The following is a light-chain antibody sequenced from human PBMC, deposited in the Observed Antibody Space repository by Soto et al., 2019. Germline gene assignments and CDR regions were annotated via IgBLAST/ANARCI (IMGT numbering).Light chain of an antibody. J-gene: IGLJ2*01. CDR1: SSDVGGYSY. CDR3: RSLSSITREV. Sequence: QSALTQPASVSGSPGQSITISCTGTSSDVGGYSYVSWYQQHPGKTPKLMIYEVSNRPSGVSHRFSGSKSGNTASLTISGLQTEDDAYYYCRSLSSITREVFGGGTKLTVL. V-gene: IGLV2-14*01. CDR2: EVS.